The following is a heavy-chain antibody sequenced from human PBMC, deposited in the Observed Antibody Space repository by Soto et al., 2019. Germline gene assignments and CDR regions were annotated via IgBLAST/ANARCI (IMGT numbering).Heavy chain of an antibody. D-gene: IGHD3-10*01. CDR3: ARDRYYGSGTYNYFDY. CDR1: GYTFTSYT. Sequence: QVQLVQSGAEVKKPGASVKVSCKASGYTFTSYTMHWVRQAPGQRLEWMGWINAGNGDIKYSEKFHDRVTITRDTAATTAYMELSSLRSEDTAVYYCARDRYYGSGTYNYFDYWGQGTLVTVSS. V-gene: IGHV1-3*01. J-gene: IGHJ4*02. CDR2: INAGNGDI.